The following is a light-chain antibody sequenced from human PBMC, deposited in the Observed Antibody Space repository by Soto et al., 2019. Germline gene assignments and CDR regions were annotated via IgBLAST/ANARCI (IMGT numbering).Light chain of an antibody. Sequence: EIVMTQSPATLSVSPGERATLSCRASQSVSSNLAWYQQKPGQAPRLLIYDASTRATGIPARFSGSGSGTQFTLTIRSLQSEDFAVYYCQQYDDWPPITFGQGTRLEIK. V-gene: IGKV3-15*01. CDR2: DAS. J-gene: IGKJ5*01. CDR3: QQYDDWPPIT. CDR1: QSVSSN.